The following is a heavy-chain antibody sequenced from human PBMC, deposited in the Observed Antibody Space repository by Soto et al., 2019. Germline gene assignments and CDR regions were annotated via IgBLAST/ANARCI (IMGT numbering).Heavy chain of an antibody. D-gene: IGHD3-10*01. CDR3: ARTPGSYTAVDS. V-gene: IGHV1-18*01. J-gene: IGHJ4*02. CDR1: GYTFTSYG. CDR2: FNAYGLKT. Sequence: QVQLVQSGAEAKKPGASVKVSCKASGYTFTSYGISWVRQAPGQGLEWMGWFNAYGLKTDYAQKSQGRVTMTRDKSTSTVYRELRGLRSDDTPMYYWARTPGSYTAVDSWGQGTLATVPS.